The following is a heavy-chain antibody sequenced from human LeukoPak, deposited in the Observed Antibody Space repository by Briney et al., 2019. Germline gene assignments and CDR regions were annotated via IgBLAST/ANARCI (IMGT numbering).Heavy chain of an antibody. D-gene: IGHD3-16*01. CDR2: IIPIFGIA. CDR3: ARGAIDLGLFPNY. V-gene: IGHV1-69*04. CDR1: RGTYSRYA. J-gene: IGHJ4*02. Sequence: WSVKDSCKASRGTYSRYAISWVRQPPGQEVEWVGRIIPIFGIANNVQKFQGRVTITAEKSARTAYMELSSLRSEDAVLYCFARGAIDLGLFPNYWGGGTLVTVSS.